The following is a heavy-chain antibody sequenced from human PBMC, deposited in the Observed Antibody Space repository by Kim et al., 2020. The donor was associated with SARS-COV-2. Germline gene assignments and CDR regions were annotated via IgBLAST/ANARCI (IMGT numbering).Heavy chain of an antibody. V-gene: IGHV1-18*01. CDR2: ISAYNGNT. D-gene: IGHD1-26*01. Sequence: ASVKVSCKASGYTFTSYGISWVRQAPGQGLEWMGWISAYNGNTNYAQKLQGRVTMTTDTSTSTAYMELRSLRSDDTAVYYCAAGAGGMWELPSFDYWGQGTLVTVSS. CDR1: GYTFTSYG. J-gene: IGHJ4*02. CDR3: AAGAGGMWELPSFDY.